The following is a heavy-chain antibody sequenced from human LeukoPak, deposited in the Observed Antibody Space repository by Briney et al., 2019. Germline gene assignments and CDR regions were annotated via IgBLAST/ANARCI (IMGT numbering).Heavy chain of an antibody. J-gene: IGHJ3*02. Sequence: GGTLRLSCAASGFTFSSYGMSWVRQAPGKGLVWVSRINSDGSSTSYADSVKGRFTISRDNAKNTQYLQMNSLRAEDTAVYYCARSGRGGAFDIWGQGTMVTASS. CDR1: GFTFSSYG. V-gene: IGHV3-74*01. CDR2: INSDGSST. CDR3: ARSGRGGAFDI. D-gene: IGHD1-26*01.